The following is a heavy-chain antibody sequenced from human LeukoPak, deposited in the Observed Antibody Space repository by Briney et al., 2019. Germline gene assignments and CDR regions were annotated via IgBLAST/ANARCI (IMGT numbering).Heavy chain of an antibody. J-gene: IGHJ1*01. CDR1: GGSISSYY. CDR2: IYYSGST. D-gene: IGHD4-23*01. CDR3: ARLGNSGFFQH. Sequence: SETLSLTCTVSGGSISSYYWSWIRQPPGKGLEWIGYIYYSGSTNYNPSLKSRVTTSLDTSKNQFSLKLNSVTAADTAVYYCARLGNSGFFQHWGQGTLVTVSS. V-gene: IGHV4-59*08.